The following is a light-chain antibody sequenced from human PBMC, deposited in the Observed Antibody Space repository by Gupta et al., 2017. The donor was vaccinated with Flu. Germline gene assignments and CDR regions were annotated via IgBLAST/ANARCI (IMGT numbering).Light chain of an antibody. Sequence: QSALTQPPSASGSPGQSVTIPCTGTSSDVGGYDYVSWYQQHPGKAPKLMIYEVTKRPSGVPDRFSGSKSGNTASLTVSGLQAEDEADYYCNSYAGSNNLGVFGTGTKVTVL. CDR2: EVT. CDR1: SSDVGGYDY. J-gene: IGLJ1*01. V-gene: IGLV2-8*01. CDR3: NSYAGSNNLGV.